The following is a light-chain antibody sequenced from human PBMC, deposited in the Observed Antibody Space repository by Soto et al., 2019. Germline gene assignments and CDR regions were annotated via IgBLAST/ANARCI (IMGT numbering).Light chain of an antibody. J-gene: IGKJ1*01. CDR1: QSISSW. V-gene: IGKV1-5*03. Sequence: IQMTQPISTLSASVLDTVTITCRASQSISSWLAWYQQKPGKAPKVLIYRASKLESGVPSRFSGSGSGTGFTLTISSLQPEDFATYYCQQYNFYSWTFGQGTKVDIK. CDR2: RAS. CDR3: QQYNFYSWT.